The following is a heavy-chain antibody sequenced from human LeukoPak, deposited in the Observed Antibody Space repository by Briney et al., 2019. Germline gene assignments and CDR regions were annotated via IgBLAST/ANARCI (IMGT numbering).Heavy chain of an antibody. CDR1: GFTFSSYA. J-gene: IGHJ6*02. V-gene: IGHV3-30-3*01. Sequence: GGSLRLSCAASGFTFSSYAMHWVRQAPGKGLEWVAVISYDGSNKYYADSVKGRFTISRDNSKNTLYLQMNSLRAEDTAVYYCAGAPLGYYYGMDVWGQGTTVTVSS. CDR3: AGAPLGYYYGMDV. CDR2: ISYDGSNK.